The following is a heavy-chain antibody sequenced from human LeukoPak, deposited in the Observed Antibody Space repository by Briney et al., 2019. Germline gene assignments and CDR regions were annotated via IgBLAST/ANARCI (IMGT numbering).Heavy chain of an antibody. CDR3: ARGKPLGYCTGGVCLIFEGFPYYFDY. CDR1: GGSFSGYY. V-gene: IGHV4-34*01. D-gene: IGHD2-8*02. Sequence: SETLSLTCAVYGGSFSGYYWSWIRQPPGKGLEWIGEINHSGSTNYNPSLKSRVTISVDTSKNQFSLKLSSVTAADTAVYYCARGKPLGYCTGGVCLIFEGFPYYFDYWGQGTLVTVSS. J-gene: IGHJ4*02. CDR2: INHSGST.